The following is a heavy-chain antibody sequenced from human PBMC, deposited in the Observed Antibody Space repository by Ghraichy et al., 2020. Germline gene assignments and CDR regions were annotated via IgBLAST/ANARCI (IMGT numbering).Heavy chain of an antibody. CDR3: ARGSGGSGLLYFQH. CDR1: GFTFSSYS. Sequence: GGSLRLSCAASGFTFSSYSMNWVRQAPGKGLEWVSYISSSSSTIYYADSVKGRFTISRDNAKNSLYLQMNSLRAEDTAVYYCARGSGGSGLLYFQHWGQGTLVTVSS. J-gene: IGHJ1*01. V-gene: IGHV3-48*04. CDR2: ISSSSSTI. D-gene: IGHD1-26*01.